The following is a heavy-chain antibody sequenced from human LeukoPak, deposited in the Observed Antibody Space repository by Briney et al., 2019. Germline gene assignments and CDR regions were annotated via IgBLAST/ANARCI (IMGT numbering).Heavy chain of an antibody. CDR2: IYTSGST. D-gene: IGHD2-2*01. CDR3: AREGGGCSSTSCYAGDFDY. Sequence: SETLSLTCTVPGGSISSYYWSWIRQPAGKGLEWIGRIYTSGSTNYNPSLKSRVTMSVDTSKNQFSLKLSSVTAADTAVYYCAREGGGCSSTSCYAGDFDYWGQGTLVTVSS. CDR1: GGSISSYY. V-gene: IGHV4-4*07. J-gene: IGHJ4*02.